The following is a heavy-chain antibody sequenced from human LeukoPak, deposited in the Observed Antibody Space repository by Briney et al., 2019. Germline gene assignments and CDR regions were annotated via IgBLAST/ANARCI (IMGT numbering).Heavy chain of an antibody. J-gene: IGHJ6*03. CDR1: GFNFRTYA. V-gene: IGHV3-23*01. D-gene: IGHD3/OR15-3a*01. CDR3: AKETDSKGYMDV. CDR2: ISDGGGYT. Sequence: GGSLRLSCAASGFNFRTYAMTWVRQPPGKGLEWVSTISDGGGYTYYADSVRGRFTISRENSKNTLYLQMNSLRAEDTAVYNCAKETDSKGYMDVWGKGTAVTVSS.